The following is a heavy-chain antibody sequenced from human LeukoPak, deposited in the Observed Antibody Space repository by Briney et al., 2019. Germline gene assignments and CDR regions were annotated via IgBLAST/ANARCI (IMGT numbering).Heavy chain of an antibody. Sequence: SETLSPTCTVSGGSISSSSYYWGWIRQPPGKGLEWIGSIYYSGSTYYNPSLKSRVTISVDTSKNQFSLKLSSVTAADTAVYYCARDRLWFGELPLRNYFDYWGQGTLVTVSS. CDR1: GGSISSSSYY. D-gene: IGHD3-10*01. J-gene: IGHJ4*02. CDR3: ARDRLWFGELPLRNYFDY. V-gene: IGHV4-39*07. CDR2: IYYSGST.